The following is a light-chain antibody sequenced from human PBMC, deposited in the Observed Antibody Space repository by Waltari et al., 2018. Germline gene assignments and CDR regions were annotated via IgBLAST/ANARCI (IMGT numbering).Light chain of an antibody. V-gene: IGLV2-8*01. CDR1: SRDVGGDRY. CDR2: EVK. J-gene: IGLJ2*01. CDR3: SSYAGNNTVV. Sequence: QSALTQPPSASGSPGESVTISCTGTSRDVGGDRYVSWFQQHPGKAPKLMIYEVKRRPSGVPVRFSGAKSGNTASLTVSELQTEDEADYYCSSYAGNNTVVFGGGTRLTVL.